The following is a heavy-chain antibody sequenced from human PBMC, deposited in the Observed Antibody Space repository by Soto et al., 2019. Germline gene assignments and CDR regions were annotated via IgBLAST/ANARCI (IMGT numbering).Heavy chain of an antibody. D-gene: IGHD6-13*01. Sequence: SETPSLTCTVSGGSVSSGSYYWSWIQQPPGKGLEWIGYIYYSGSTNHNPSLKSRVTISVDTSKNQFSLKLSSVTAADTAVYYCARAYSSSWNYYYYYYMDVWGKGTTVTVSS. CDR2: IYYSGST. CDR3: ARAYSSSWNYYYYYYMDV. V-gene: IGHV4-61*01. J-gene: IGHJ6*03. CDR1: GGSVSSGSYY.